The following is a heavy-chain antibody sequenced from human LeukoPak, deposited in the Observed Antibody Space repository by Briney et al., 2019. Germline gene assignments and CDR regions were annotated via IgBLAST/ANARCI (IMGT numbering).Heavy chain of an antibody. CDR3: ARDDKYSDGYGY. D-gene: IGHD5-18*01. Sequence: ASVKVSCKASGYTFTRYYMHWVRQAPRQGREWMGWINPNSGGTNYAQKFQGRVTMTRDTSISTAYMELSRLRSDDTAVYYCARDDKYSDGYGYWGQGTLVTVSS. J-gene: IGHJ4*02. CDR1: GYTFTRYY. CDR2: INPNSGGT. V-gene: IGHV1-2*02.